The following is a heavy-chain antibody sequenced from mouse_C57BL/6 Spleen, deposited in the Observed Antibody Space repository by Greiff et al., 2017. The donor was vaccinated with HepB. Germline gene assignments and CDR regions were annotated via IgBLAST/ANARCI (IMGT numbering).Heavy chain of an antibody. Sequence: VQLQQSGPELVKPGASVKISCKASGYAFSSSWMNWVKQRPGKGLEWIGRIYPGDGDTNYNGKFKGKATLTADKSSSTAYMQLSSLTSEDSAVYCCAREGDDGYYEGAMDYWGQGTSVTVSS. CDR2: IYPGDGDT. V-gene: IGHV1-82*01. D-gene: IGHD2-3*01. J-gene: IGHJ4*01. CDR1: GYAFSSSW. CDR3: AREGDDGYYEGAMDY.